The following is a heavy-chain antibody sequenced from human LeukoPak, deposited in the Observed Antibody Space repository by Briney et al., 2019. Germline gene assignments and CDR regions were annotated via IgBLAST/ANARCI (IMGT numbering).Heavy chain of an antibody. CDR1: GYLFTSYW. CDR3: ARHWRKVWFGELLKGFVFDY. V-gene: IGHV5-51*01. Sequence: GESLKISCKGSGYLFTSYWIGWVRQMPGKGLEWMGIIYPGDSDTRYSPSFQGQVTISADKSISTAYLQWSSLKASDTATYYCARHWRKVWFGELLKGFVFDYWGQGTLVTVSS. CDR2: IYPGDSDT. D-gene: IGHD3-10*01. J-gene: IGHJ4*02.